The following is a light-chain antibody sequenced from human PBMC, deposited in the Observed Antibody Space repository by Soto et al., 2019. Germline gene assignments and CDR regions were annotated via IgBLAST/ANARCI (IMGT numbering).Light chain of an antibody. J-gene: IGLJ2*01. V-gene: IGLV1-51*01. Sequence: QSVLTQPPSVSAAPGQKVTISCSGSSSNIGNNYVSWYQHLPGTAPKLLIYDNNERPSGIPDRFSGSKSGTSATLGITGLQTGDEADYYCGTWDTNLSAVVFGGGTKLTVL. CDR2: DNN. CDR1: SSNIGNNY. CDR3: GTWDTNLSAVV.